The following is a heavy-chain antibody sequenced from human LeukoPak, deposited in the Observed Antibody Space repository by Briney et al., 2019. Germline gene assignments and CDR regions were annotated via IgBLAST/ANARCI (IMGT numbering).Heavy chain of an antibody. CDR2: IYYSGST. J-gene: IGHJ4*02. Sequence: SETLSLTCTVSGGSISSSSYYWGWIRQPPGKGLEWIGSIYYSGSTYYNTSLKSRVTISVDTSKNQFSLKLSSVTAADTAVYYCASQITYYYDSSGYYYNDYWGQGTLVTVSS. D-gene: IGHD3-22*01. CDR3: ASQITYYYDSSGYYYNDY. V-gene: IGHV4-39*07. CDR1: GGSISSSSYY.